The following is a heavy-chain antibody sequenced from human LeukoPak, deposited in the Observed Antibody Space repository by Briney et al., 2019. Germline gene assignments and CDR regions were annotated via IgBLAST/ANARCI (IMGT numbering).Heavy chain of an antibody. CDR2: IWPDDSDK. V-gene: IGHV5-51*01. CDR1: GYSFTSYW. D-gene: IGHD5-24*01. Sequence: GESLKISCKGSGYSFTSYWIGWVRQVPGKGLEWMGVIWPDDSDKRYSPSFQGQVTISADKSISTAYLQWSSLKASDTAMYYCARQGKDGYRVVDYWGQGTLVTVSS. J-gene: IGHJ4*02. CDR3: ARQGKDGYRVVDY.